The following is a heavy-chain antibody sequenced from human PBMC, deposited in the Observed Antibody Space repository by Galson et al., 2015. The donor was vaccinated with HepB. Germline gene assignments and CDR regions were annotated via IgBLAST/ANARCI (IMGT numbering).Heavy chain of an antibody. CDR2: IDWDDDK. D-gene: IGHD2-2*01. CDR3: AGSNTSCRGMDV. V-gene: IGHV2-70*17. Sequence: PALVKPTQTLTLTCTFSGFSLTTSGICVSWIRQPPGKALEWLARIDWDDDKFYNTSLKTRLSISKDTSKSQVVLRMTNMDPVDTATYYCAGSNTSCRGMDVWGQGTTVSVSS. J-gene: IGHJ6*02. CDR1: GFSLTTSGIC.